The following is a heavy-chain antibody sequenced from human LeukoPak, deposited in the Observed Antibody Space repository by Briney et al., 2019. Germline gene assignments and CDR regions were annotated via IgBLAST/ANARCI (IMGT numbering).Heavy chain of an antibody. CDR3: ARGRGVGRSAFDI. CDR1: GGSFSGYY. V-gene: IGHV4-34*01. Sequence: SETLSLTCAVYGGSFSGYYWSWIRQPPGKGLEWIGEINHSGSTNYNPSLKSRVTISVDTSKNQFSLKLSSVTAAHTAVYYCARGRGVGRSAFDIWGQGTMVTVSS. D-gene: IGHD3-10*01. J-gene: IGHJ3*02. CDR2: INHSGST.